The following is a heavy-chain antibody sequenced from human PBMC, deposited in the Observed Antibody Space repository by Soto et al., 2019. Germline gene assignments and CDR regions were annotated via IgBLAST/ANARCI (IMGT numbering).Heavy chain of an antibody. Sequence: HPGGSLRLSCAASGFTFSSYWMSWVRQAPGKGLEWVANIKQDGSEKYYVDSVKGRFTISRDNAKNSLYLQMNSLRAEDTAVYYCARFHYYDSSKGGDAFDIWGQGTMVTVSS. J-gene: IGHJ3*02. D-gene: IGHD3-22*01. CDR3: ARFHYYDSSKGGDAFDI. V-gene: IGHV3-7*03. CDR1: GFTFSSYW. CDR2: IKQDGSEK.